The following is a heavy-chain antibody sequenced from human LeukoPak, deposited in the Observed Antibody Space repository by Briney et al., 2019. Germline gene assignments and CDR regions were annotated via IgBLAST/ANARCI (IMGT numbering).Heavy chain of an antibody. CDR2: INPNSGGT. CDR1: GYTFTGYH. D-gene: IGHD5-18*01. V-gene: IGHV1-2*02. Sequence: ASVKVSCKASGYTFTGYHMHWVRQAPGQGLEWMGWINPNSGGTNYAQKFQGRVTMTRDTSISTAYMELSRLRSDDTAVYYCARSRGYSYGMKDAFDIWGQGTMVTVSS. J-gene: IGHJ3*02. CDR3: ARSRGYSYGMKDAFDI.